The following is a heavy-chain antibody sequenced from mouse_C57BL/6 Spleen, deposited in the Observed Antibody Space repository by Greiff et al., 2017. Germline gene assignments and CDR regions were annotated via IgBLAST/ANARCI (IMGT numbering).Heavy chain of an antibody. D-gene: IGHD1-1*01. V-gene: IGHV1-59*01. CDR1: GYTFTSYW. Sequence: QVQLKQPGAELVRPGTSVKLSCKASGYTFTSYWMHWVKQRPGQGLEWIGVIDPSDSYTNYNQKFKGKATLTVDTSSSTAYMQLSSLTSEDSAVYYCARWGYGSSYYFDYWGQGTTLTVSS. CDR2: IDPSDSYT. CDR3: ARWGYGSSYYFDY. J-gene: IGHJ2*01.